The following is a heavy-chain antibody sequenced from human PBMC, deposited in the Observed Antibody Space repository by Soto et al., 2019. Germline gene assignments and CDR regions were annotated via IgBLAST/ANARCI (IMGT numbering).Heavy chain of an antibody. CDR3: AKHYCGGDCYPVMGNWFDP. D-gene: IGHD2-21*02. V-gene: IGHV3-23*01. CDR2: ISGSGGST. J-gene: IGHJ5*02. CDR1: GFTFSSYA. Sequence: PGGSLRLSCAASGFTFSSYAMSWVRQAPGKGLEWVSAISGSGGSTYYADSVKGRFTISRDNSKNTLYLQMNSLRAEDTAVYYCAKHYCGGDCYPVMGNWFDPWGQGTMVPVYS.